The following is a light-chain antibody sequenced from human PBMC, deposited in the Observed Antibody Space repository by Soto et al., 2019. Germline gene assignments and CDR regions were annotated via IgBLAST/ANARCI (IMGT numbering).Light chain of an antibody. Sequence: EIVMTQSPATLSVSPGERATLSCRASQSVSSNLAWYQQKPGQAPMLLIYGSSTRATGIPARFSGSGSGTDFTLTISSLQSEDFAVDYCQHYNNWPRTFGQGTKVEIK. CDR2: GSS. V-gene: IGKV3-15*01. CDR3: QHYNNWPRT. CDR1: QSVSSN. J-gene: IGKJ1*01.